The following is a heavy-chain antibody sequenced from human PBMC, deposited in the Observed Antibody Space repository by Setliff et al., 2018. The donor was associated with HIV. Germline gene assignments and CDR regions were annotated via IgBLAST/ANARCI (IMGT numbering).Heavy chain of an antibody. D-gene: IGHD3-10*01. Sequence: SCATSGFTFTSFGMSWVRQAPGKGLEWVSTVSGRGAATYYADSVKGRFTISRDTSETTLFLETNSLRAEDTAVYYCARGIPTLLDFGEEYYFDSWGRGILVTVSS. J-gene: IGHJ4*01. CDR3: ARGIPTLLDFGEEYYFDS. CDR2: VSGRGAAT. CDR1: GFTFTSFG. V-gene: IGHV3-23*01.